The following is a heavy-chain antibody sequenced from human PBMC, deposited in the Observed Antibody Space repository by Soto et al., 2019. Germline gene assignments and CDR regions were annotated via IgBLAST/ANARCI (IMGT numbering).Heavy chain of an antibody. D-gene: IGHD1-20*01. CDR2: IIPIFGTA. Sequence: ASVKVSCKASGGTFSSYAITWVRQAPGQGLEWMGGIIPIFGTANYAQKFQGRATITADESTSTAYMELSSLRSEDTAVYYCARDKITGILDYWGQEPRSPSPQ. V-gene: IGHV1-69*13. CDR3: ARDKITGILDY. CDR1: GGTFSSYA. J-gene: IGHJ4*01.